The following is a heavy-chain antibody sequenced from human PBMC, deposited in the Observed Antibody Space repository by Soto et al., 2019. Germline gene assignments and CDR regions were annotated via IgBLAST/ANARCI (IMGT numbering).Heavy chain of an antibody. CDR3: AKSPNSGYDIMPGYRDYYYYGIDV. J-gene: IGHJ6*01. Sequence: EVQLLESGGGLVQPGGSLRLSCAASGFTFSSYAMSWVRQAPGKGLEWVSAISGSGGSTYDADSVKGRSSISRDNSKNTLYLQMNSVMAKDTAVYYCAKSPNSGYDIMPGYRDYYYYGIDVWGQGTTVTDSS. D-gene: IGHD3-9*01. V-gene: IGHV3-23*01. CDR1: GFTFSSYA. CDR2: ISGSGGST.